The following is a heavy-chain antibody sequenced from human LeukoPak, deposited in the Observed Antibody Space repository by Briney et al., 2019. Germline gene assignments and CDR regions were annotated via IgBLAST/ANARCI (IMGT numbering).Heavy chain of an antibody. CDR1: GYTFTGYY. CDR2: INPNSGGT. J-gene: IGHJ6*03. Sequence: ASVKVSCKASGYTFTGYYMHWVRQAPGQGLEWMGWINPNSGGTNYAQKFQGWVTMTRDTSISTAYMELSRLRSDDTAVYYCARDLVDCSSTSCYERENYYYYMDVWGKGTTVTVSS. CDR3: ARDLVDCSSTSCYERENYYYYMDV. D-gene: IGHD2-2*01. V-gene: IGHV1-2*04.